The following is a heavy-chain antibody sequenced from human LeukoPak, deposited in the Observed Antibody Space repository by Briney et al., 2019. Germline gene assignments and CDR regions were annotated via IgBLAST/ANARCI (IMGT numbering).Heavy chain of an antibody. D-gene: IGHD3-10*01. CDR1: GFTFSSYT. Sequence: GGSLRLSCAASGFTFSSYTMHWARQAPGKGLDWVSSINSRSDTIFYAESVRGRFTISRDNVKNSLYLQLNSLRVEDTAIYYCARGVMVRNWFDPWGQGTLVTVSS. J-gene: IGHJ5*02. V-gene: IGHV3-21*06. CDR3: ARGVMVRNWFDP. CDR2: INSRSDTI.